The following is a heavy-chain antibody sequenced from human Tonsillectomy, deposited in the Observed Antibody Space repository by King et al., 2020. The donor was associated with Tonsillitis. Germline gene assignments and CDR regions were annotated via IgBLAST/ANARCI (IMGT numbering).Heavy chain of an antibody. D-gene: IGHD3-22*01. CDR1: GYTFTSYG. CDR3: ARAGSWGAYYYDSSGYYYVDY. CDR2: ISAYNGNT. J-gene: IGHJ4*02. Sequence: VQLVESGAEVKKPGASVKVSCKASGYTFTSYGISWVRQAPGQGLEWMGWISAYNGNTNYAQKLQGRVTMTTDTSTSTAYMELGSLRSDDTAVYYCARAGSWGAYYYDSSGYYYVDYWGQGTLVTVSS. V-gene: IGHV1-18*01.